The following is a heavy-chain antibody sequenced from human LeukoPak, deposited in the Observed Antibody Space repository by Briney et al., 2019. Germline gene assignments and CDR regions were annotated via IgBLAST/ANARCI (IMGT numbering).Heavy chain of an antibody. CDR1: GGTFISHA. Sequence: SVTVSCKASGGTFISHAISWVRQAPGQGLEWMGGIIPIFGTANYAQKFQGRVTITADESTSTAYMELSSLRSEDTAVYYCARDRVVGTYYYGMDVWGQGTTVTVSS. CDR2: IIPIFGTA. J-gene: IGHJ6*02. V-gene: IGHV1-69*13. D-gene: IGHD2-2*01. CDR3: ARDRVVGTYYYGMDV.